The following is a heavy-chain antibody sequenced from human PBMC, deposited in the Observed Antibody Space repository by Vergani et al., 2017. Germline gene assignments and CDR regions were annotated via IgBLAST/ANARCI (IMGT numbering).Heavy chain of an antibody. D-gene: IGHD3-9*01. V-gene: IGHV1-46*03. CDR3: AIGDYSILTGYRY. CDR2: INPSGGHT. Sequence: QVQVVQSGAEVKKSGASVKVSCKTSGYTFSNYYMHWVRQAPGQGLEWMGIINPSGGHTNYAQKFQGRVTMTRDTSTSTVYMELSSLRSEDTAIYYCAIGDYSILTGYRYWGQGALVTVSA. J-gene: IGHJ4*02. CDR1: GYTFSNYY.